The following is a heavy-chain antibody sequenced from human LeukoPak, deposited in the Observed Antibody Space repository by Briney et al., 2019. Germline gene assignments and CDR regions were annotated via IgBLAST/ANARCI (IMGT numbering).Heavy chain of an antibody. CDR2: ISYDGSNK. V-gene: IGHV3-30*04. Sequence: PGGSLRLSCAVSGFTFSTYAMHWVRQVPVKGLEWVAVISYDGSNKYYADSVKGRFTISRDNSKNTLYLQMNSLRAEDTAVYYCISSGYYAGFDYWGQGTLVTVSS. J-gene: IGHJ4*02. CDR1: GFTFSTYA. CDR3: ISSGYYAGFDY. D-gene: IGHD3-22*01.